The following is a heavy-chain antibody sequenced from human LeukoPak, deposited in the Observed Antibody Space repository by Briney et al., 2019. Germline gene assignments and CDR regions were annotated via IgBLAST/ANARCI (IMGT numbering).Heavy chain of an antibody. J-gene: IGHJ4*02. Sequence: WGSLRLSCAASGFTFISYGMHWVRQAPGKGLEWGAVLSYDGSNKYYADSVKGRFAISRDNSKNTLYLQMNSLRAEDTAVYYCAKDVLAQWLAYYFDYWGQGTLVTVSS. V-gene: IGHV3-30*18. CDR2: LSYDGSNK. CDR3: AKDVLAQWLAYYFDY. D-gene: IGHD6-19*01. CDR1: GFTFISYG.